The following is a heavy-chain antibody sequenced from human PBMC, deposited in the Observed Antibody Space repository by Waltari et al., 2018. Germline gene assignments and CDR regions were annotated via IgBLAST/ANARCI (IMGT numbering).Heavy chain of an antibody. V-gene: IGHV3-30-3*01. Sequence: QVQLVESGGGVVQPGRSLRLSCAASGFTFSSSPMHWVRQAPGKGLECVAVISYAGTNKYDADSVKGRFTISRDNSNNTLYLQVNGLSTEDTAVYYCAREGGPEYYDRYYMDVWGKGTTVIVSS. D-gene: IGHD3-16*01. J-gene: IGHJ6*03. CDR2: ISYAGTNK. CDR1: GFTFSSSP. CDR3: AREGGPEYYDRYYMDV.